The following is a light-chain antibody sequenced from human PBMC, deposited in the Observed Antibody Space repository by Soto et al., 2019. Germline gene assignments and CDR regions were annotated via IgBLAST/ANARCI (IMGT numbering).Light chain of an antibody. J-gene: IGKJ2*01. CDR1: QGIRNY. CDR3: LQNYNYPYT. CDR2: AAS. V-gene: IGKV1-6*01. Sequence: AIQMTQSPSSLSASVGDRVTITCRASQGIRNYLGWYQQKPGKAPKLLIYAASSLQSGVTSRFSGSGSGTDFTLTISSLQPEDFATYYCLQNYNYPYTFGQGTKLEIK.